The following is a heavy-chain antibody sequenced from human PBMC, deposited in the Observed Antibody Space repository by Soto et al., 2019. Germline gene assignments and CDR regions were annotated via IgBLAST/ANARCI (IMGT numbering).Heavy chain of an antibody. CDR1: GYTFTSYA. Sequence: QVQLVQSGAEEKKPGASVKVSCKASGYTFTSYAMHWVRQAPGQRLEWMGWINAGNGNTKYSQKFQGRVTITRDTSESTAYMELGSLTSEDTAVYYCARSIVLVTDLDYWGQGTLVTVSS. CDR3: ARSIVLVTDLDY. CDR2: INAGNGNT. V-gene: IGHV1-3*05. D-gene: IGHD2-21*02. J-gene: IGHJ4*02.